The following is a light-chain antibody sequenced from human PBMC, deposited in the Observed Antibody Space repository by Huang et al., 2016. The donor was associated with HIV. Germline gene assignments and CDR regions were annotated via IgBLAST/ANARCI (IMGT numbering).Light chain of an antibody. CDR1: QGISSY. CDR3: QQLNSYPRT. J-gene: IGKJ4*01. CDR2: AAS. V-gene: IGKV1-9*01. Sequence: IQLTQAPSSLSASVGDRVTITCRASQGISSYLAWYQQKPGKAPKLLIYAASTLQSGVPSRFSGSGSVTLFTLTISSLQPEDFATYYCQQLNSYPRTFGGGTKVEIK.